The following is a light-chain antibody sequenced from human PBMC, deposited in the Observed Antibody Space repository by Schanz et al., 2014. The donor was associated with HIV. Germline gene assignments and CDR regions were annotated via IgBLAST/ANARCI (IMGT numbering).Light chain of an antibody. CDR3: QQYNSYPET. Sequence: AIRITQSPSSLSASIGDRVNVTCRASQDVSNYLAWYQQKPGKAPQLLIYAASTLQSGVPSRFSGTGSGTNFTLTIGCLQSEDLATYYCQQYNSYPETFGQGTKVEIK. CDR1: QDVSNY. J-gene: IGKJ1*01. V-gene: IGKV1-8*01. CDR2: AAS.